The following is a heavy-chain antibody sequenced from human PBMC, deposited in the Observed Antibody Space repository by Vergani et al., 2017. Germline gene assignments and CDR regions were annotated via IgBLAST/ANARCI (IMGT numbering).Heavy chain of an antibody. D-gene: IGHD6-19*01. CDR1: GFTFSSFA. V-gene: IGHV3-23*04. Sequence: VQLVESGGGLVQPGGSLRLSCAASGFTFSSFAMSWVRQAPGKGLEWVSSIGVSGGGTFYADSVKGRFTFSRDNSKNTLYLQMNSLRAEDTAIYYCAKSGRLGSGWPNPFDYWGQGTLVTVSS. J-gene: IGHJ4*02. CDR3: AKSGRLGSGWPNPFDY. CDR2: IGVSGGGT.